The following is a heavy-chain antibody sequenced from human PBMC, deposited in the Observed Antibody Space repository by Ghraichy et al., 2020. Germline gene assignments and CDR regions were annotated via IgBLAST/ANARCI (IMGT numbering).Heavy chain of an antibody. Sequence: GSLRLSCAASGFTFSDYYMSWIRQAPGKGLQWIAYISVGGGTISYSDSVRGRFTISRDSAKNSVSLQMNGLGPDDTAVYYCARDRKIGAAQRFDLWGQGTLVTVSS. V-gene: IGHV3-11*01. CDR2: ISVGGGTI. CDR1: GFTFSDYY. J-gene: IGHJ5*02. CDR3: ARDRKIGAAQRFDL. D-gene: IGHD1-14*01.